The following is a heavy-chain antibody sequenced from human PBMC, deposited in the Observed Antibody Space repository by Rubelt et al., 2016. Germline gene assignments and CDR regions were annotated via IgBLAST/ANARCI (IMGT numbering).Heavy chain of an antibody. CDR2: IHHSGST. V-gene: IGHV4-34*01. J-gene: IGHJ5*02. CDR1: GGSFSGYS. Sequence: QVQLQQWGAGLLKPSETLSLTCAVYGGSFSGYSWSWIRQPPGKGLEWIGEIHHSGSTNYNPSLKSRVTIAGATSKTQFPRRLSSVSAADTAGYYCARGLARAAAAPRRLWFDPWGQGTLVTVSS. CDR3: ARGLARAAAAPRRLWFDP. D-gene: IGHD6-13*01.